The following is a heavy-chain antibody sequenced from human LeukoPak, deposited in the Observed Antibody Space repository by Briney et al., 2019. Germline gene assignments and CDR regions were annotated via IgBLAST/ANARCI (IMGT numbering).Heavy chain of an antibody. Sequence: ASVKVSCKASGYTFTGYYMHWVRQAPGQGLEWMGWINPNSGGTNYAQKFQGWVTMTRDTSISTAYMELSRLRSDDTAVYYCATTSVSGSYSPDAFDIWGQGTMVTVSS. CDR1: GYTFTGYY. D-gene: IGHD1-26*01. J-gene: IGHJ3*02. V-gene: IGHV1-2*04. CDR3: ATTSVSGSYSPDAFDI. CDR2: INPNSGGT.